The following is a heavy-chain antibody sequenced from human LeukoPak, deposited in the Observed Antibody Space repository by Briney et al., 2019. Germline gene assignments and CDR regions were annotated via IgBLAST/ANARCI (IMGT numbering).Heavy chain of an antibody. V-gene: IGHV3-23*01. J-gene: IGHJ6*03. CDR1: GFTFSSYA. D-gene: IGHD2-8*01. CDR2: FSGSGGTT. CDR3: ANGNRCTSPNCLGYYYFYMDV. Sequence: PGGSLRLSCAASGFTFSSYAMNWVRQAPGRGLEWVSGFSGSGGTTYYADSVKGRVTISRDNSKNTLYLQMNSLRAEETAVYYCANGNRCTSPNCLGYYYFYMDVWGKGTTVTVSS.